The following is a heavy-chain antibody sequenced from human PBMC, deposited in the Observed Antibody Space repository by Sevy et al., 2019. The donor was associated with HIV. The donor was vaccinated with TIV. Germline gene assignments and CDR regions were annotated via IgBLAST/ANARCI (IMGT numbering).Heavy chain of an antibody. CDR3: ARDRPQGVVIILALGSHYGMDV. CDR1: GYTFSSYG. V-gene: IGHV1-18*04. Sequence: ASVKVSCKASGYTFSSYGISWVRQAPGQGLEWMGWISAYTGNTDYAQKFQGRVTMTTDTSTSTAYMELRSLRSDDTAVYYCARDRPQGVVIILALGSHYGMDVWGQGTTVTVSS. CDR2: ISAYTGNT. J-gene: IGHJ6*02. D-gene: IGHD3-3*01.